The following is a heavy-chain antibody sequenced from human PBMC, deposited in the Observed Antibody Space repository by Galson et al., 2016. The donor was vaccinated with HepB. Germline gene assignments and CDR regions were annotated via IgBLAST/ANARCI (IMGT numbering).Heavy chain of an antibody. CDR2: ISRGGSI. J-gene: IGHJ4*02. CDR3: AKGGLCDGDCYTPPE. V-gene: IGHV3-23*01. Sequence: LRLSCAASGFTFAAYAMNWVRQAPGKGLEWVSVISRGGSIFYADSVKGRFTISRDNSKNTLYLQMNSLRAEDTAVYYCAKGGLCDGDCYTPPEWGQGTLVTVSS. CDR1: GFTFAAYA. D-gene: IGHD2-21*02.